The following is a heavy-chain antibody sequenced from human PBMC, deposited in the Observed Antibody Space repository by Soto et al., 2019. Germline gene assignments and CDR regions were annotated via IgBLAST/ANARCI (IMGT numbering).Heavy chain of an antibody. D-gene: IGHD3-22*01. CDR2: IYYTGST. CDR1: GGSISSYH. J-gene: IGHJ4*02. CDR3: ARGPSYDSSGWYYFDY. Sequence: QVQLQESGPGLVKPSETLSLICTVSGGSISSYHWSWIRQPPGKGLEWLGYIYYTGSTNYNPSLKCRVTISLDMSKKQFSLILSSVTAADTALYFCARGPSYDSSGWYYFDYWGQGTLVTVSS. V-gene: IGHV4-59*01.